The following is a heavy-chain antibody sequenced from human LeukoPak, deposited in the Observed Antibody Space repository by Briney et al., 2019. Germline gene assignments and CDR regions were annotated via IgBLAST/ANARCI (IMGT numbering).Heavy chain of an antibody. CDR1: GYTFTSYG. CDR2: ISAYNGNT. V-gene: IGHV1-18*01. J-gene: IGHJ5*02. D-gene: IGHD3-10*01. CDR3: ARDPYGSGENWFDP. Sequence: ASVKVSCKASGYTFTSYGISWVRQAPGQGLEWMGWISAYNGNTNYAQKLQGRVTMTTDTSTSTAYMELRSLRSDDTAVYYCARDPYGSGENWFDPWGQGTLVTVSS.